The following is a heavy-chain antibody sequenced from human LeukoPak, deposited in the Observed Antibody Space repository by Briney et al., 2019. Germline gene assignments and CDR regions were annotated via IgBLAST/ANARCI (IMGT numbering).Heavy chain of an antibody. D-gene: IGHD3-10*01. CDR3: AREASSMVYDAFDI. V-gene: IGHV1-69*13. CDR2: IIPTFGTA. CDR1: GGTFSSYA. Sequence: SVKVSCKASGGTFSSYAISWVRQAPGQGLEWIGGIIPTFGTANYAQKFQGRVTITADESTSTAYMELSSLRSEDTAVYYCAREASSMVYDAFDIWGQGTMVTVSS. J-gene: IGHJ3*02.